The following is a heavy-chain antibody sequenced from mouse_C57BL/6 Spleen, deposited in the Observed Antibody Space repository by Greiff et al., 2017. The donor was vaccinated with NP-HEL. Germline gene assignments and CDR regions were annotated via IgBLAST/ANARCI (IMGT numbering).Heavy chain of an antibody. V-gene: IGHV5-17*01. J-gene: IGHJ4*01. CDR2: ISSGSSTI. Sequence: EVKLEESGGGLVKPGGSLKLSCAASGFTFSDYGMHWVRQAPEKGLEWVAYISSGSSTIYYADTVKGRFTISRDNAKNTLFLQMTSLRSEDTAMYYCARSPFTTVVPYYAMDYWGQGTSVTVSS. CDR3: ARSPFTTVVPYYAMDY. CDR1: GFTFSDYG. D-gene: IGHD1-1*01.